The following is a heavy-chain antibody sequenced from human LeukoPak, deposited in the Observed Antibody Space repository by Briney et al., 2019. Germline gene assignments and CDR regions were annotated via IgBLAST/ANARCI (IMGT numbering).Heavy chain of an antibody. CDR2: IYPRDSDT. CDR1: GYSFSSYW. D-gene: IGHD4-23*01. V-gene: IGHV5-51*01. Sequence: GEPLKISCKGSGYSFSSYWIAWVRQMPGKGLEWMGFIYPRDSDTRYSPSFQGQVTFSADKSISTAYLQWSSLKASDTAIYYYARVFTVVTPSGLDFWGQGTLVTVSS. CDR3: ARVFTVVTPSGLDF. J-gene: IGHJ4*02.